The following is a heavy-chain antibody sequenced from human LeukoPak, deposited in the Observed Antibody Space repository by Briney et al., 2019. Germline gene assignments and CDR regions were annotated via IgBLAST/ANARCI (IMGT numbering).Heavy chain of an antibody. CDR1: GYTFTSYG. D-gene: IGHD1-26*01. CDR3: ARAYSGSYGWAFDI. CDR2: ISAYNGNT. J-gene: IGHJ3*02. V-gene: IGHV1-18*01. Sequence: TSVKVSCKASGYTFTSYGISWVRQAPGQGLEWMGWISAYNGNTNYAQKLQGRVTMTTDTSTSTAYMELRSLRSDDTAVYYCARAYSGSYGWAFDIWGQGTMVTVSS.